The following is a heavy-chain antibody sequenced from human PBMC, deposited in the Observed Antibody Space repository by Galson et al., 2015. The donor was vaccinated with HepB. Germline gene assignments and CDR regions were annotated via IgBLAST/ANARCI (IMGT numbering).Heavy chain of an antibody. D-gene: IGHD2-15*01. CDR2: ISWNTGNI. CDR1: GFSFDEHA. V-gene: IGHV3-9*01. J-gene: IGHJ4*02. Sequence: SLRLSCAASGFSFDEHAMHWVRQAPGKGLEWVSGISWNTGNIDYADSVEGRFTISRDNAKNSLYLQMNSLRAEDTALYYCAKDYCSGGTCYFDYWGQGTLVTVSS. CDR3: AKDYCSGGTCYFDY.